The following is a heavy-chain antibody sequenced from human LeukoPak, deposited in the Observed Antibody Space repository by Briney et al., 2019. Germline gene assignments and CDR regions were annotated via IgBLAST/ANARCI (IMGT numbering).Heavy chain of an antibody. V-gene: IGHV3-23*01. CDR2: ISGSGGST. D-gene: IGHD6-19*01. Sequence: GGSLRLSCAASGFTFSSYAMSWVRQAPGKGLEWVSAISGSGGSTYYADSVKGRFTISRDNSKITLYLQMNSLRAEDTAVYYCAKAQQWLVLSYFDYWGQGTLVTVSS. J-gene: IGHJ4*02. CDR3: AKAQQWLVLSYFDY. CDR1: GFTFSSYA.